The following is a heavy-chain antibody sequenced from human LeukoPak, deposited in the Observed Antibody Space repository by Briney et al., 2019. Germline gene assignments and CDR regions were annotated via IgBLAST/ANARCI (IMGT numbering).Heavy chain of an antibody. V-gene: IGHV4-61*02. CDR3: AREYQLLLGRFDP. CDR1: GGSISSGSYY. D-gene: IGHD2-2*01. J-gene: IGHJ5*02. CDR2: IYTSGST. Sequence: PSQTLSLTCTVSGGSISSGSYYWSWIRQPAGKGLEWIGRIYTSGSTNYNPSLKSRVTISVDTSKNQFSLKLSSVTAADTAVYYCAREYQLLLGRFDPWGQGILVTVSS.